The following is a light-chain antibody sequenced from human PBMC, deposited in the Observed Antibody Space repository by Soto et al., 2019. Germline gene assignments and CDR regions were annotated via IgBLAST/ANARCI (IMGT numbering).Light chain of an antibody. J-gene: IGKJ5*01. V-gene: IGKV3-20*01. Sequence: EVVLTQSPGTVSLSRGERATLSCRASQSVSSNLAWYQQKPGQAARLLIYGASTGATGVADWLSGSGSGADFTLTISRLEPEDFAVYFCQQYGNSPPGTFGQGTRLEIK. CDR1: QSVSSN. CDR3: QQYGNSPPGT. CDR2: GAS.